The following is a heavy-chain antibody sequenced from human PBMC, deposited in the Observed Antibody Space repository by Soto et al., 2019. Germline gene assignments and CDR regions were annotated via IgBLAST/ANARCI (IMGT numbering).Heavy chain of an antibody. CDR1: GGSFSGYS. CDR3: ARGSRRENYVLRYSFGWFDP. J-gene: IGHJ5*02. V-gene: IGHV4-34*01. Sequence: SETLSLTCAVYGGSFSGYSWSWIRQPPLKGLEWIGEINHSGSTNYNPSLKSRVTISVDTSKNQFSLKLSSVTAADTAVYYCARGSRRENYVLRYSFGWFDPWGQGTLVTVSS. D-gene: IGHD3-9*01. CDR2: INHSGST.